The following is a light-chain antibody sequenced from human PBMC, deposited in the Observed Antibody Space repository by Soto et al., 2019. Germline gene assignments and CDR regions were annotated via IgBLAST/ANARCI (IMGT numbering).Light chain of an antibody. V-gene: IGKV3-11*01. J-gene: IGKJ1*01. CDR2: DAS. CDR1: QSVSSY. Sequence: EIVLTQSPATLSLSPGERATLSCRASQSVSSYLAWYQQKPGQAPRLLIYDASNRATGIPARFSGSGSGTDFTLIISSLDPEDFAVYYCQQRSNWSRGTFGQGTKVEIK. CDR3: QQRSNWSRGT.